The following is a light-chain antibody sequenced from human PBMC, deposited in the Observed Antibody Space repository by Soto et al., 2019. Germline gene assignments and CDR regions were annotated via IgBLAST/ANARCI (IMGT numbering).Light chain of an antibody. CDR2: AAS. V-gene: IGKV1-12*01. CDR3: QQGDSFPFT. CDR1: QDISTL. J-gene: IGKJ4*01. Sequence: DIQMTQSPSSVSASVGDRVTITCRASQDISTLVAWYQQKPGKAPKLLISAASTLQSGVPRRFSGSGSGTDVTLIISSLQPEDFATDFCQQGDSFPFTFGGGTQGQIK.